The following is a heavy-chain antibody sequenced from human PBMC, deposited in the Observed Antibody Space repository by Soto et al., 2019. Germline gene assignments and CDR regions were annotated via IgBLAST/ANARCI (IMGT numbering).Heavy chain of an antibody. V-gene: IGHV1-69*12. CDR1: GGTFSSNV. CDR2: IVPMLGTA. D-gene: IGHD3-22*01. J-gene: IGHJ5*02. Sequence: QAQLVQSGTEVKKPGSSVKVSCRASGGTFSSNVISWLRQAPGHGLEWMGGIVPMLGTANYAQKFQGRVTISADESTNTAYMELSSLRSEDTAVYYCARTFHFASSGYYDNWFDPWGQGTLVTVSS. CDR3: ARTFHFASSGYYDNWFDP.